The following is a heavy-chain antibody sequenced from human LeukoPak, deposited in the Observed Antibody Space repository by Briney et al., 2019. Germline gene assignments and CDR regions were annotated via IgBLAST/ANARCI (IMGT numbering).Heavy chain of an antibody. V-gene: IGHV3-11*05. CDR2: ISSSSSYT. J-gene: IGHJ4*02. CDR1: GFTVSSYY. CDR3: ARAPKGWELLDY. Sequence: GGSLRLSCAASGFTVSSYYMTWVRQAPGKGLEWVSYISSSSSYTNYADSVKGRFTISRDNAKNSLYLQMNSLRAEDTAVYYCARAPKGWELLDYWGQGTLVTVSS. D-gene: IGHD1-26*01.